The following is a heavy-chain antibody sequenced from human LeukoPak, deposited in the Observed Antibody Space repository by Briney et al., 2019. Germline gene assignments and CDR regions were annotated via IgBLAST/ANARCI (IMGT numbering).Heavy chain of an antibody. V-gene: IGHV3-23*01. D-gene: IGHD3-16*02. CDR3: AKDSGAFMITFGGVIVPPFYFDY. Sequence: GGSLRLSCAASGYTFSSYAMSWVRQAPGKGLEWVSAISGSGGSTYYADSVKGRFTISRDNSKNTLYLQMNSLRAEDTAVYYCAKDSGAFMITFGGVIVPPFYFDYWGQGTLVTVSS. CDR2: ISGSGGST. CDR1: GYTFSSYA. J-gene: IGHJ4*02.